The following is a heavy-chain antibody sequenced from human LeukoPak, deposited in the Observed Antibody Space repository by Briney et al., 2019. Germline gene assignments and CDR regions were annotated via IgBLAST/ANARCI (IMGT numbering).Heavy chain of an antibody. CDR3: ARGPGAPGVDY. D-gene: IGHD1-26*01. CDR1: GFTFSSYA. J-gene: IGHJ4*02. CDR2: ISYDGSNK. V-gene: IGHV3-30-3*01. Sequence: PGRSLRLSCAASGFTFSSYAMHWVRQAPGKGLEWVAVISYDGSNKYYADSVKGRFTISRDNSKNTLYLQMNSLRAEDTDVYYCARGPGAPGVDYWGQGTLVTVSS.